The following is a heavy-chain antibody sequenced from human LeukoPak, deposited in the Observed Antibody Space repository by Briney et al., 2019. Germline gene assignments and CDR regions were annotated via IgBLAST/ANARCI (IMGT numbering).Heavy chain of an antibody. V-gene: IGHV3-30*02. CDR3: AKRGTLVSASLRAYYNYMDV. Sequence: GGSLRLSCVASGFSFSDYGVHWARQAPGEGLEWVAFIRYDGSNTYYADSVKGRFTISRDNSKSTLDLHMNSLRPDDTAVYYCAKRGTLVSASLRAYYNYMDVWGKGTTVTVSS. D-gene: IGHD2-2*01. CDR1: GFSFSDYG. CDR2: IRYDGSNT. J-gene: IGHJ6*03.